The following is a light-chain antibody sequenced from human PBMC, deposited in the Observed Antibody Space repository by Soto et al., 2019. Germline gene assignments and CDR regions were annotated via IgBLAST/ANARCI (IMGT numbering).Light chain of an antibody. J-gene: IGKJ1*01. V-gene: IGKV3-11*01. Sequence: EIVLTQSPATLSLSPGERATLSCRASQTVRSSLVWYQQQPGQAPRLLIYDASNRATGIPARFSGSGSGTDFTLTISSLEAKDFPVYYCQQRANWPGTFGKGTKVDIK. CDR2: DAS. CDR3: QQRANWPGT. CDR1: QTVRSS.